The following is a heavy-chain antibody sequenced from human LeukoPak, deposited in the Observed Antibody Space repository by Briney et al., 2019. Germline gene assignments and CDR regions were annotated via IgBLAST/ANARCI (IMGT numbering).Heavy chain of an antibody. J-gene: IGHJ3*02. CDR3: ARAPMDSSGSYPNDAFDI. D-gene: IGHD3-22*01. CDR1: GYTFSTYG. CDR2: ISAYTGNT. Sequence: GASVKVSCKASGYTFSTYGISWVRQAPGQGLEWMGWISAYTGNTNYAQNLQGRVAMTTDTSTSTAYMELRGLRSDDTAGYYCARAPMDSSGSYPNDAFDIWGQGTMVTVSS. V-gene: IGHV1-18*01.